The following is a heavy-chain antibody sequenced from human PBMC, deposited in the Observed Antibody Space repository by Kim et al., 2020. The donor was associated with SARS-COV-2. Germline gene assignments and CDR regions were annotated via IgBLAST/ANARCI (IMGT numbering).Heavy chain of an antibody. CDR2: INHSGST. J-gene: IGHJ4*02. D-gene: IGHD2-2*02. V-gene: IGHV4-34*01. CDR3: ARALPAAIRISNRYYFDY. CDR1: GGSFSGYY. Sequence: SETLSLTCAVYGGSFSGYYWSWIRQPPGKGLEWIGEINHSGSTNYNPSLKSRVTISVDTSKNQFSLKLSSGTAAATAVYYCARALPAAIRISNRYYFDYWGQGTLVTVSS.